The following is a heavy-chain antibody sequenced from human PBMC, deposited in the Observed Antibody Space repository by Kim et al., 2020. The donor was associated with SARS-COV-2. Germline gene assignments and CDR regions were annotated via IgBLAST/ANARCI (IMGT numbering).Heavy chain of an antibody. V-gene: IGHV3-21*01. CDR1: GFTFSAYR. CDR3: VTGERPSVWGS. Sequence: GGSLRLSCIGSGFTFSAYRMDWIRQAPGKGLEWVSSITSYSNYIYYADSVRGRYTISRDNAKNSVFLQMNSLRAEDTAVYYCVTGERPSVWGSWGQGTLVSVSS. J-gene: IGHJ5*02. CDR2: ITSYSNYI. D-gene: IGHD3-16*01.